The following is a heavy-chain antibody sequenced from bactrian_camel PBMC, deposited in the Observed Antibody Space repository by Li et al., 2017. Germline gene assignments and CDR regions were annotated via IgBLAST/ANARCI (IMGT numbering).Heavy chain of an antibody. CDR1: GHVIGYWY. CDR3: AARGAACRTYYSDYKDPGHFDY. Sequence: VQLVESGGGSVEAGGSLRLSCVASGHVIGYWYMGWFRQAPGKEREGVAVIDNDGRISYSDSVKGRFTISKDNVKNILYLQMNSLKPEDAALYYCAARGAACRTYYSDYKDPGHFDYWGQGTQVTVS. D-gene: IGHD4*01. J-gene: IGHJ6*01. V-gene: IGHV3S53*01. CDR2: IDNDGRI.